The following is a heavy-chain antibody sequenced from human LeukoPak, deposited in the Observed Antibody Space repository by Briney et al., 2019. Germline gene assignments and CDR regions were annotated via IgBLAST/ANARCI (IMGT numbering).Heavy chain of an antibody. Sequence: SETLSLTCTVSGGSISSSSYYWGWIRQPPGKGLEWIGSIYYSGSTYYNPSLKSRVTISVDTSKNQFSLKLSSVTAADTAVYYCARHPTRPIVVVIATPWFDPWGQGTLVTVSS. CDR2: IYYSGST. CDR3: ARHPTRPIVVVIATPWFDP. CDR1: GGSISSSSYY. V-gene: IGHV4-39*01. J-gene: IGHJ5*02. D-gene: IGHD2-21*01.